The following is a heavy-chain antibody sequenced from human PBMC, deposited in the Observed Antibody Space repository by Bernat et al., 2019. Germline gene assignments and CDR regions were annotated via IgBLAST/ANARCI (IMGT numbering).Heavy chain of an antibody. CDR1: GFTFSSYA. J-gene: IGHJ6*03. Sequence: EVQLVESGGGLVQPGGSLRLSCAASGFTFSSYAMSWVRQAPGKGLEWVSAISGSGGSTYYADSVKGRFTISRDNSKTTLYLQMNSLRAEDTAVYYCAKAGNYDFWSGSPVYYYYMDVWGKGTTVTVSS. CDR3: AKAGNYDFWSGSPVYYYYMDV. CDR2: ISGSGGST. D-gene: IGHD3-3*01. V-gene: IGHV3-23*04.